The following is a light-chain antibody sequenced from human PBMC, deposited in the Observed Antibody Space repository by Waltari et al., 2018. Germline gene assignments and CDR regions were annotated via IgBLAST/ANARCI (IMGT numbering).Light chain of an antibody. J-gene: IGKJ1*01. CDR1: QGISNY. CDR2: AAS. CDR3: QQSYSTPRT. V-gene: IGKV1-9*01. Sequence: DIQLTQSPSFLSASVGDRVTITCRASQGISNYLAWYQQKPGIAPKLLIYAASTLQRGVPSRFSGSGSGTEFTLTINSLQPEDFATYYCQQSYSTPRTFGQGTKVEIK.